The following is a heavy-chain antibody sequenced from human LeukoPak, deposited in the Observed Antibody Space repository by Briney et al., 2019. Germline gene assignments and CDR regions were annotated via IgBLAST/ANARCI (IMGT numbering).Heavy chain of an antibody. J-gene: IGHJ4*02. Sequence: SETLSLTCAVYGGSFSGYYWSWIRQPPGKGLEWIGEINHSGSTNYNPSLKSRVTISVDTSKNQFSLKPSSVTAADTAVYYCARTAAAGLASDYWGQGTLVAVSS. D-gene: IGHD6-13*01. V-gene: IGHV4-34*01. CDR2: INHSGST. CDR3: ARTAAAGLASDY. CDR1: GGSFSGYY.